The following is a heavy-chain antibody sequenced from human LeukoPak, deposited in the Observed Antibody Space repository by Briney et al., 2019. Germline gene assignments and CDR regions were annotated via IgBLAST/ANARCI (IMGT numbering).Heavy chain of an antibody. Sequence: GRSLRLSCAASGFSFSKYGMHWIRQAPGKGLEWVAVISYDGSNKYYADSVKGRFTISRDNSKNTLYLQMNSLRAEDTAVYYCAKGGLWELLIYYFDYWGQGTLVTVSS. CDR2: ISYDGSNK. D-gene: IGHD1-26*01. CDR1: GFSFSKYG. J-gene: IGHJ4*02. V-gene: IGHV3-30*18. CDR3: AKGGLWELLIYYFDY.